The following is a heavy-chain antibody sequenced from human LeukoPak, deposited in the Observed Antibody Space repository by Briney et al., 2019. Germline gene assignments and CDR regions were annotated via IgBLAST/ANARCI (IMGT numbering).Heavy chain of an antibody. V-gene: IGHV3-15*01. D-gene: IGHD3/OR15-3a*01. Sequence: PGGSLRLSCAASGFTFSNAWMSWVRQAPGKGLEWVGRITTKTEGGATSYVAPVAGRFTISRDDSQNPLFLQMNSLKTEDTAVYYCTTYRITIYGLVEHWGQGTLVTVSS. CDR2: ITTKTEGGAT. CDR1: GFTFSNAW. J-gene: IGHJ4*02. CDR3: TTYRITIYGLVEH.